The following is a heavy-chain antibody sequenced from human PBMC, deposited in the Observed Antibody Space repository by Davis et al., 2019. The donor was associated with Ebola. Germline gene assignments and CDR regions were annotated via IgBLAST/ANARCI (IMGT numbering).Heavy chain of an antibody. D-gene: IGHD2-2*01. Sequence: GESLKISCAAPGFTFSSYWMSWVRQAPGKGLEWVANIKQDGSEKYYADSVKGRFTISRDNSKNTLYLQMNSLRAEDTAVYYCAKYARYCSSTSCPLDYWGQGTLVTVSS. CDR1: GFTFSSYW. J-gene: IGHJ4*02. CDR3: AKYARYCSSTSCPLDY. V-gene: IGHV3-7*01. CDR2: IKQDGSEK.